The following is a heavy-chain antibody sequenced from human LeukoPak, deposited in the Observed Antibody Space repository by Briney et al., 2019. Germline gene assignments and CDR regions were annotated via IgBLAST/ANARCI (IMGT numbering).Heavy chain of an antibody. Sequence: SETLSLTCTVSGGSISSGGYYWSWIRQPPGKGLEWIGYIYHSGSTYYNPSLKSRVTISVDRSKNQFSLKLSSVTAADTAVYYCASDYGGNSVAFDIWGQGTMVTVSS. V-gene: IGHV4-30-2*01. CDR1: GGSISSGGYY. D-gene: IGHD4-23*01. J-gene: IGHJ3*02. CDR2: IYHSGST. CDR3: ASDYGGNSVAFDI.